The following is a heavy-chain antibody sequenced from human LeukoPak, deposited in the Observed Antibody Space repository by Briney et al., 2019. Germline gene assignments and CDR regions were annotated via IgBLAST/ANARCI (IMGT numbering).Heavy chain of an antibody. Sequence: SETLSLTCTVSGDSISSGTYYWNWIRQPAGKGLEWIGRIYTSGSTNYNPSLKSRVTISVDTSKNQFSLKLDSVTAADTAVYYCARAKRWLPFDYWGQGTLVTVSS. D-gene: IGHD5-24*01. CDR2: IYTSGST. CDR1: GDSISSGTYY. J-gene: IGHJ4*02. V-gene: IGHV4-61*02. CDR3: ARAKRWLPFDY.